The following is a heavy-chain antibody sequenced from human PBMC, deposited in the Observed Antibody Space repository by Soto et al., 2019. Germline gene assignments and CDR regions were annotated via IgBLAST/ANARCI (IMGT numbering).Heavy chain of an antibody. V-gene: IGHV4-59*01. CDR2: VDYSGNS. CDR1: CGCINTSY. D-gene: IGHD6-19*01. J-gene: IGHJ4*02. Sequence: ETLSLTCTVACGCINTSYWSWIRQLPGKGLEWIGHVDYSGNSDSSPSLKSRVTISIDTSKKQVSLKLNSVTAADTAVYYCERNWFSVAGRFHFDYWGQGIPVTGSS. CDR3: ERNWFSVAGRFHFDY.